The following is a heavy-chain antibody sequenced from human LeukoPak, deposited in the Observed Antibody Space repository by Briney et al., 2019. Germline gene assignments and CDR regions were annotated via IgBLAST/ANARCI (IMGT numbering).Heavy chain of an antibody. D-gene: IGHD5/OR15-5a*01. V-gene: IGHV3-53*01. CDR3: ARDLRGVYIFDQ. CDR2: IQRGGTT. Sequence: PGGSLRLSCAVSGFTVSSNYMHWVRQAPGKGLEWVSIIQRGGTTCYADSVSGRFTISTDNSKHTLDLQMNSLRADDTAVYYCARDLRGVYIFDQWGQGTLVTVSS. J-gene: IGHJ4*02. CDR1: GFTVSSNY.